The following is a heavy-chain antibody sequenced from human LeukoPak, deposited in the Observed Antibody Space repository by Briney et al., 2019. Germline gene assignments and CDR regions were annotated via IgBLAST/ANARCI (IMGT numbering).Heavy chain of an antibody. Sequence: LETLSLTCAVYGGSFSGYYWSWIRQPPGKGLEWIGEINHSGSTNYNPSLKSRVTISVDTSKNQFSLKLSSVTAADTAVYYCARESTVTRYFDLWGRGTLVTVSS. CDR1: GGSFSGYY. CDR2: INHSGST. J-gene: IGHJ2*01. D-gene: IGHD4-17*01. CDR3: ARESTVTRYFDL. V-gene: IGHV4-34*01.